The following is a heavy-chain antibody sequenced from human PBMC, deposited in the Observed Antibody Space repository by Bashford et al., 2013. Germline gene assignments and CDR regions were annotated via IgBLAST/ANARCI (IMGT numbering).Heavy chain of an antibody. Sequence: GSLRLSCAASGFTFSSYWMSVGPPGSREGLEWVANIKQDGSEKYYVDSVKGRFTISRDNAKNSLYLQMNSLRAEDTAVYYCARFALIAAAIDYWGQGTLVTVSS. J-gene: IGHJ4*02. CDR3: ARFALIAAAIDY. D-gene: IGHD6-13*01. CDR2: IKQDGSEK. V-gene: IGHV3-7*01. CDR1: GFTFSSYW.